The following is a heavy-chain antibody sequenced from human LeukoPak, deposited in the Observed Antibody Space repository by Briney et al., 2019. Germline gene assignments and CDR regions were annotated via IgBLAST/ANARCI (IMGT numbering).Heavy chain of an antibody. CDR2: IYTSGST. D-gene: IGHD3-22*01. CDR3: ARDLRSSGYYYWYYYYMDV. V-gene: IGHV4-4*07. J-gene: IGHJ6*03. CDR1: GGSISSIN. Sequence: PSETLSLNCTVSGGSISSINWSWIRPPAGKGLEWIGRIYTSGSTYYNPSLKRRITMSVETSKNQFSLKLSSVTAADTAVYYCARDLRSSGYYYWYYYYMDVWGKGTTVTISS.